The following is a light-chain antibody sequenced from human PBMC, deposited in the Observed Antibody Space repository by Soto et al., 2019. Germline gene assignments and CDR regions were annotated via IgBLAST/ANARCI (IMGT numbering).Light chain of an antibody. V-gene: IGLV2-14*01. J-gene: IGLJ3*02. CDR3: SSYTTSDTLVV. CDR2: EVT. CDR1: NSDVGGYNY. Sequence: QSVLTQPASVSGSPGQSITISCTGTNSDVGGYNYVSWYQQFPGKAPNLMIYEVTNRPSGVSNRFSGSRSGNTASLTISGLQPEDEADYYCSSYTTSDTLVVFGGGTKLTVL.